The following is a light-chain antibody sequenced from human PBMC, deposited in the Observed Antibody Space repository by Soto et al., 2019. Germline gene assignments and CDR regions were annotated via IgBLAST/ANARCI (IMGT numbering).Light chain of an antibody. CDR2: GAS. J-gene: IGKJ2*01. CDR1: QSVSSNH. V-gene: IGKV3-20*01. CDR3: QQYGSSPPYT. Sequence: EIVLTQSPGTLSLSPGEGATLSCRASQSVSSNHLAWYQQKPGQAPRLLIFGASSRASDIPDRFSGSGSGTDFTLPISRLEPEDFVVYYCQQYGSSPPYTFVQGTKLEIK.